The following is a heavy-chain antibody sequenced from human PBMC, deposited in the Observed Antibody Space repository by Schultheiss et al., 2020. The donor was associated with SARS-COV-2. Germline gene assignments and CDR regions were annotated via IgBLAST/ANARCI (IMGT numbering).Heavy chain of an antibody. CDR3: AIIPGIAVAGTD. J-gene: IGHJ4*02. V-gene: IGHV3-21*01. D-gene: IGHD6-19*01. Sequence: GGSLRLSCAASGFTFSSYSMNWVRQAPGKGLEWVSSISSSSSYIYYADSVKGRFTISSDNAKNSLYLQMNSLRAEDTAVYYCAIIPGIAVAGTDWGQGTLVTVSS. CDR2: ISSSSSYI. CDR1: GFTFSSYS.